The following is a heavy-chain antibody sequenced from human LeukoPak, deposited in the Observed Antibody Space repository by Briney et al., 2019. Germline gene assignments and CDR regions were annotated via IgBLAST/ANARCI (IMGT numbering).Heavy chain of an antibody. V-gene: IGHV1-69*13. CDR3: ARDQGGGSYSADY. CDR1: GGTFSSYA. D-gene: IGHD1-26*01. Sequence: SVKVSCKASGGTFSSYAISWVRQAPGQGLEWMGGIIPIFGTADYAQKFQGRVTITADESTSTAYMELSSLRSEDTAVYYCARDQGGGSYSADYWGQGTLVTVSS. CDR2: IIPIFGTA. J-gene: IGHJ4*02.